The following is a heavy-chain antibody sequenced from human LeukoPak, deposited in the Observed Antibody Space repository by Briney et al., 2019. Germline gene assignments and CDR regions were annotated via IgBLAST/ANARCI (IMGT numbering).Heavy chain of an antibody. Sequence: GGSLRLSCAASGFAFSTYAMSWVRQAPGKGLEWVSAVRGSGSDTYYADSVKGRFTISRDNSKNTLYLQMNSLRAEDTAVYYCANYFDSSGPTAGAFDIWGQGTMVTVSS. CDR1: GFAFSTYA. CDR3: ANYFDSSGPTAGAFDI. V-gene: IGHV3-23*01. CDR2: VRGSGSDT. J-gene: IGHJ3*02. D-gene: IGHD3-22*01.